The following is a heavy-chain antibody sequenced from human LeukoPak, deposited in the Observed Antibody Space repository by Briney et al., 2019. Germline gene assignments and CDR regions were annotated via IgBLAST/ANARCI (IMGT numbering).Heavy chain of an antibody. Sequence: PSETLSLTCSVSGGSISSGGYYWSWIRQPPGKGLEWIGYIYHSGSTYYNPSLKSRVTISVDRSKNQFSLKLSSVTAADTAVYYCARDRFSRGIDYWGQGTPVTVSS. D-gene: IGHD3-10*01. CDR3: ARDRFSRGIDY. CDR1: GGSISSGGYY. V-gene: IGHV4-30-2*01. J-gene: IGHJ4*02. CDR2: IYHSGST.